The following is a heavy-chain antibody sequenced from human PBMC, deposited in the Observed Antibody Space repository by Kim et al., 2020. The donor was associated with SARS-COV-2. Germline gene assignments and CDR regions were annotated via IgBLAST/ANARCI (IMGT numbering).Heavy chain of an antibody. CDR1: GFTFSSYA. CDR3: AKNGVIGSQTQECYFDY. CDR2: ISGSGGSK. Sequence: GGSLRLSCAASGFTFSSYAMSWVRQAPGKGLEWVSAISGSGGSKYYADSVKGRFTISRDNSKNTLYLQMNSLRAEDTAVYYCAKNGVIGSQTQECYFDYWGQGTLVTVSS. J-gene: IGHJ4*02. D-gene: IGHD3-16*02. V-gene: IGHV3-23*01.